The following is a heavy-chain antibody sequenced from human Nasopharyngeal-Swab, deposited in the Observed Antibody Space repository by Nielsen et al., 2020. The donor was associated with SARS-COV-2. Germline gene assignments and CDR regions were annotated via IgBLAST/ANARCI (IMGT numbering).Heavy chain of an antibody. CDR3: ARGRYSSSPGGY. J-gene: IGHJ4*02. V-gene: IGHV4-59*01. CDR2: IYYSGST. CDR1: GGSISSYY. D-gene: IGHD6-13*01. Sequence: SETLSLTFTVSGGSISSYYWSWIRQPPGKGLEWIGYIYYSGSTNYNPSLKSRVTISVDTSKSQFSLKLSSVTAADTAVYYCARGRYSSSPGGYWGQGTLVNVSS.